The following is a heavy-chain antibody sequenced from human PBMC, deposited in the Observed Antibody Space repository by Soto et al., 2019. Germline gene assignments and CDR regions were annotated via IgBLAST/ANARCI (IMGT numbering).Heavy chain of an antibody. Sequence: SETLSLTRTVSGGSISSYYWSWIRQPPGKGLEWIGYIYYSGSTNYNPSLKSRVTISVDTSKNQFSLKLSSVTAADTAVYYCARDSSSSWYGPTGYYGMDVWGQGTTVTVSS. CDR2: IYYSGST. J-gene: IGHJ6*02. D-gene: IGHD6-13*01. V-gene: IGHV4-59*01. CDR3: ARDSSSSWYGPTGYYGMDV. CDR1: GGSISSYY.